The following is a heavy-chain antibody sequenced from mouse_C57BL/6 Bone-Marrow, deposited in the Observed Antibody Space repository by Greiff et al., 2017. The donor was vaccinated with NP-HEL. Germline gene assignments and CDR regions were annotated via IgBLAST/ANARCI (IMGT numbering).Heavy chain of an antibody. CDR2: IYPRSGNT. J-gene: IGHJ1*03. Sequence: VQLQESGAELARPGASVKLSCKASGYTFTSYGISWVKQRTGQGLEWIGEIYPRSGNTYYNEKFKGKATLTADKSSSTAYMELRSLTSEDSAVYFCASPEYYGSRGWYFDVWGTGTTVTVSS. D-gene: IGHD1-1*01. CDR3: ASPEYYGSRGWYFDV. V-gene: IGHV1-81*01. CDR1: GYTFTSYG.